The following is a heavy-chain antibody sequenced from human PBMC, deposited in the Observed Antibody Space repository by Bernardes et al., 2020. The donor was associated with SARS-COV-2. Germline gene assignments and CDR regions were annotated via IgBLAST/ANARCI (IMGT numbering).Heavy chain of an antibody. CDR3: ARRVPMGSGSYYGDLWYFDL. D-gene: IGHD3-10*01. Sequence: SDALSLTCSVSGVSISSAYWNWIRQPPGKGLEWIGYISYPAITRYHPSLKSRVTISVDTSKNQFSLKLSSVTAADTAVYYCARRVPMGSGSYYGDLWYFDLWGRGTLVTVSS. V-gene: IGHV4-59*01. J-gene: IGHJ2*01. CDR2: ISYPAIT. CDR1: GVSISSAY.